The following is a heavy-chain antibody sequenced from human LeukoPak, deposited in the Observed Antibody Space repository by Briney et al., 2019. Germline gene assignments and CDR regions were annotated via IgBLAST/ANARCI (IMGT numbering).Heavy chain of an antibody. Sequence: ASVKVSCKASGYTFTSYYMHWVRQAPGQGLEWMGWINPNSGGTNYAQKFQGRVTMTRNTSISTAYMELSSLRSEDTAVYYCTVTTTGDYYYMDVWGKGTTVTISS. J-gene: IGHJ6*03. CDR3: TVTTTGDYYYMDV. CDR1: GYTFTSYY. CDR2: INPNSGGT. V-gene: IGHV1-2*02. D-gene: IGHD4-17*01.